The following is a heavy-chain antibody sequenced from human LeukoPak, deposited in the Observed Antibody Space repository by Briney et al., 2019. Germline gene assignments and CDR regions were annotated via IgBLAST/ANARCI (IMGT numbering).Heavy chain of an antibody. CDR3: ARAKPTRFLEWLPYSNFDY. Sequence: GESLKISCKGSGYSFTSYWIGWVRQMPGKGLEWMGIIYPGDSDTRYSPSFQGQVTISADKSISTAYLQWSSLKASDTAMYYYARAKPTRFLEWLPYSNFDYWGQGTLVTVSS. CDR2: IYPGDSDT. CDR1: GYSFTSYW. D-gene: IGHD3-3*01. J-gene: IGHJ4*02. V-gene: IGHV5-51*01.